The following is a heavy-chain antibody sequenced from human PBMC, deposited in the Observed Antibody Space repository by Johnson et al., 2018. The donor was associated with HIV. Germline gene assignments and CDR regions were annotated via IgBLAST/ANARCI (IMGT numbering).Heavy chain of an antibody. D-gene: IGHD5-24*01. J-gene: IGHJ3*02. Sequence: VQLVESGRVVVQPGGSLRLSCAASGFIFEDYGMSWVRQAPGKGLEWVSVINAGGDTYYADSVKGRFTISRERSKNTVSLQMNSLGVEDTAGYYCARDGRDLATRGAFDIWGPGTVVTVSS. CDR3: ARDGRDLATRGAFDI. V-gene: IGHV3-66*01. CDR1: GFIFEDYG. CDR2: INAGGDT.